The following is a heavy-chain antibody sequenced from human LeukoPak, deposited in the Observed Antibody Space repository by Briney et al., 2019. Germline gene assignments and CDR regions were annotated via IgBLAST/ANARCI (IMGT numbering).Heavy chain of an antibody. CDR1: GFTFDDYA. CDR3: AKDGRWLQLEYYFDY. D-gene: IGHD5-24*01. J-gene: IGHJ4*02. Sequence: GGSLRLSCAASGFTFDDYAMHWVRQAPGKGLEWVSTIGWNSGSIGYADSVKGRLTISRDNAKNSLYLQMNSLRAEDTAFYYCAKDGRWLQLEYYFDYWGQGTLVTVSS. CDR2: IGWNSGSI. V-gene: IGHV3-9*01.